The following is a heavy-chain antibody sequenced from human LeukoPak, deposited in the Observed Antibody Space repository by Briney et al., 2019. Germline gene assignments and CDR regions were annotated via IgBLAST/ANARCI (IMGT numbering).Heavy chain of an antibody. V-gene: IGHV3-23*01. CDR1: GFPFSSYA. CDR3: AKDSLSYYSGSVVY. D-gene: IGHD3-10*01. Sequence: GGSLRLSCAASGFPFSSYAMSWVRQAPGRGLEWVSTISGSGGSTYYADSVKGRFTISRDNSKNTLYLQMNSLRADDTALYYCAKDSLSYYSGSVVYWGQGTLVTVSS. J-gene: IGHJ4*02. CDR2: ISGSGGST.